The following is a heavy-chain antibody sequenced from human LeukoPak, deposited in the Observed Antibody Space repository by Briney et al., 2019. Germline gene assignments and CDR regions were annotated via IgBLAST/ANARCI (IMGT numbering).Heavy chain of an antibody. J-gene: IGHJ4*02. Sequence: GGSLRLSCAASGLTFSSHWMHWVRQAPGKGLEWVAVISYDGSNKYYADSVKGRFTISRDNSKNTLYLQMNSLRAEDTAVYYCARLITYYDFWSGYYPLDYWGQGTLVTVSS. V-gene: IGHV3-30*03. CDR1: GLTFSSHW. CDR3: ARLITYYDFWSGYYPLDY. D-gene: IGHD3-3*01. CDR2: ISYDGSNK.